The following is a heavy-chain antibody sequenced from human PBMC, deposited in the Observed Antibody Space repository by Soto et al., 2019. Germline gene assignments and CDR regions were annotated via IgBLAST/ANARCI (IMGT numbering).Heavy chain of an antibody. CDR3: AKTSSSIAARAYYYYGMDV. CDR2: IIPIFGTA. V-gene: IGHV1-69*13. Sequence: ASVKVSCKASGGTFSSYAISWVRQAPGQGLEWMGGIIPIFGTANYAQKFQGRVTITANESTSTAYMELSSLRSEDTAVYYCAKTSSSIAARAYYYYGMDVWGQGTTVTVSS. CDR1: GGTFSSYA. D-gene: IGHD6-6*01. J-gene: IGHJ6*02.